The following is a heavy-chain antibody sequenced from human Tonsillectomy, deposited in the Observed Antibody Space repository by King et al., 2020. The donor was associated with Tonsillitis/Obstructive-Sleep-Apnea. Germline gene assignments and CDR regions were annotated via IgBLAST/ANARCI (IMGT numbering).Heavy chain of an antibody. CDR3: ARVGEAGFYYMDV. D-gene: IGHD4-17*01. CDR2: IDPSVGST. V-gene: IGHV1-46*01. J-gene: IGHJ6*03. Sequence: QLVQSGAEVKKPGASVKVSCKASGYTFTSYYMHWVRQAPGQGLEWMGIIDPSVGSTSYAQKFQGRATMTRDTSTSTVYMELSSLRSEDTAVYYCARVGEAGFYYMDVWGKGTTVTVSS. CDR1: GYTFTSYY.